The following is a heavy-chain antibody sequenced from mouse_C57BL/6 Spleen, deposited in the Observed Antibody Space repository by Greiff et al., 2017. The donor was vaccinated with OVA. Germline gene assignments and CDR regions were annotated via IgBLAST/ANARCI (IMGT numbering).Heavy chain of an antibody. J-gene: IGHJ2*01. CDR2: IYPGSGST. Sequence: QVQLQQPGAELVKPGDSVKMSCKASGYTFTSYWITWVKQRPGQGLVWIGDIYPGSGSTNYTEKFKSKATLTVDTSSSTAYMQLSRLTSEDTEVYYSARWDYDGSSYFDYWGQGTTLTVSS. D-gene: IGHD1-1*01. V-gene: IGHV1-55*01. CDR1: GYTFTSYW. CDR3: ARWDYDGSSYFDY.